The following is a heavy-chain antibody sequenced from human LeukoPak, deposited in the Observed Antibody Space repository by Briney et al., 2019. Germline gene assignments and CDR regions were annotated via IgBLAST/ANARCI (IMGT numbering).Heavy chain of an antibody. D-gene: IGHD2-15*01. CDR2: ISGSGGST. V-gene: IGHV3-23*01. CDR3: ARCSGGSCYYYFDY. CDR1: GFTFSSYA. Sequence: GGSRRLACAASGFTFSSYAMSWVRQAPGKGPEWVSAISGSGGSTYYADSVKGRFTISRDNSKNTLYLQMNSLRAEDTAVYYCARCSGGSCYYYFDYWGQGTLVTVSS. J-gene: IGHJ4*02.